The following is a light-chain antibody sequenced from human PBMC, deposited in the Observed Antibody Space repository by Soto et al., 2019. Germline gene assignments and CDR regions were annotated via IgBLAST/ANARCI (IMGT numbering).Light chain of an antibody. CDR2: AAS. V-gene: IGKV1-39*01. Sequence: GYRVTIPFRASQSISSYLNWYQQKPGKAPKLLLYAASSFHSGVPSRFSGSGSGTDFTLTISSMQPEDFATYYCQQRYSTPCTFGQGTRLEI. J-gene: IGKJ5*01. CDR3: QQRYSTPCT. CDR1: QSISSY.